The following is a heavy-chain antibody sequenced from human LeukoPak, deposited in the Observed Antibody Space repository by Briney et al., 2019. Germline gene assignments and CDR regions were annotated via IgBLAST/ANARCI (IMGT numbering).Heavy chain of an antibody. Sequence: PGGSLRLSCAASGFTFSSYSMNWVRQAPGKGLEWVSYISSSSSTIYYADSVKGRFTISRDNAKNSLYLQMNSLRAEDTAVYYCARDYPTGAALFDYWGQGTLVTVSS. CDR1: GFTFSSYS. CDR3: ARDYPTGAALFDY. J-gene: IGHJ4*02. V-gene: IGHV3-48*01. D-gene: IGHD3-10*01. CDR2: ISSSSSTI.